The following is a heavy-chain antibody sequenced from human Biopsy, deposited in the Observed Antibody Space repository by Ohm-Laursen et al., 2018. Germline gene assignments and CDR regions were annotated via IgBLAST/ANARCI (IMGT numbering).Heavy chain of an antibody. J-gene: IGHJ3*02. V-gene: IGHV4-4*07. CDR3: AREAIGVAIAFDI. CDR1: GGDINNYY. CDR2: IYPGGST. D-gene: IGHD2-21*01. Sequence: SDTLSLTCNVSGGDINNYYWSWIRQPAGKGLEWIGRIYPGGSTNYNPSLKSRVTMSVDTSKKQLSLRLRSVTAADTAIYYCAREAIGVAIAFDIWGQGTMVTVSS.